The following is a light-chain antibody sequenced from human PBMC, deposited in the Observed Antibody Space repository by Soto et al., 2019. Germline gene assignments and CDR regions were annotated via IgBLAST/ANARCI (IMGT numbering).Light chain of an antibody. CDR2: ATS. V-gene: IGKV3-20*01. CDR3: QQYGGSLKWA. Sequence: EIVLTQSPGTLSLSPGERATLSCRASQSIARSYLVWYQQRPGQAPRLLIYATSSRATGIPDRFSGSGSGTDFTLTISRLEPEDFAVYYCQQYGGSLKWAFGQGTKMEIK. J-gene: IGKJ1*01. CDR1: QSIARSY.